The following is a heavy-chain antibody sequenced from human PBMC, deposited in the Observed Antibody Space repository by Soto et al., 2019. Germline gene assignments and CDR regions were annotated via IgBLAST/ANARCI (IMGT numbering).Heavy chain of an antibody. V-gene: IGHV4-59*08. D-gene: IGHD6-13*01. CDR3: ARRYSRSLDL. J-gene: IGHJ4*02. Sequence: QVQLQESGPGLVKPSETLSLTCTVSGGSISSYYWSWIRQPPGKGLEWIGYIFYSGSTNYNPSLKSRVTISVDTSRNQCYLNLSSVTAADTAVYYCARRYSRSLDLWCKGPLVSVSS. CDR2: IFYSGST. CDR1: GGSISSYY.